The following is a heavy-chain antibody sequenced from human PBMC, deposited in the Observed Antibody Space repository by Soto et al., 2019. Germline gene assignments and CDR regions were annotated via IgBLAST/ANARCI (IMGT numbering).Heavy chain of an antibody. J-gene: IGHJ3*02. CDR2: ISAYNGNT. CDR1: GYTFTSYG. CDR3: ARDRSLGIVVVPAPDAFDI. D-gene: IGHD2-2*03. Sequence: GASVKVSCKASGYTFTSYGISCVRQAPGQGLEWMGWISAYNGNTNYAQKLQGRVTMTTDTSTSTAYMELRSLRSDDTAVYYCARDRSLGIVVVPAPDAFDIWGQGTMVTVS. V-gene: IGHV1-18*01.